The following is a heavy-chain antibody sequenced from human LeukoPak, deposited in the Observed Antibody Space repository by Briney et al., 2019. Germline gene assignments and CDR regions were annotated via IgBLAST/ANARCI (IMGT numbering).Heavy chain of an antibody. D-gene: IGHD1-26*01. J-gene: IGHJ6*02. CDR3: ATTRYSGSYYGYYYYGMDV. Sequence: PSETLSLTCTVSGGSISSSSYYWGWIRQPPGKGLEWIGSIYYSGSTYYNPSLKSRVTISVDTSKNQFSLKLSSVTAADTAVYYCATTRYSGSYYGYYYYGMDVWGQGTTVTVSS. V-gene: IGHV4-39*01. CDR1: GGSISSSSYY. CDR2: IYYSGST.